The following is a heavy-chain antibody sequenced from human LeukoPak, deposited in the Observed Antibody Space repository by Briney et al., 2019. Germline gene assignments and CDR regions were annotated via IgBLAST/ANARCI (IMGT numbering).Heavy chain of an antibody. CDR3: ARAYFNL. CDR2: ISGTGGTT. Sequence: GGSLRLSCAASGFTFSSYAMTWVRQAPGKGLEWVSTISGTGGTTYYADSVKARFTISRDNAKNSLYLQMNSLRAEDMAVYYCARAYFNLWGRGTLVTVSS. V-gene: IGHV3-23*01. J-gene: IGHJ2*01. CDR1: GFTFSSYA.